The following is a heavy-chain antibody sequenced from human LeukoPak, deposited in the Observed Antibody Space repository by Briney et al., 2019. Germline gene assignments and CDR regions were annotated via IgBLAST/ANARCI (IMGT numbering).Heavy chain of an antibody. J-gene: IGHJ4*02. Sequence: ASVKVSCKASGYTFTGYYMHWVRQAPGQGLEWMGRINPNSGGTNYAQKFQGRVTMTRDTSISTAYMELSRLRSDDTAAYYCARDLGDILTGYTFLDWGQGTLVTVSS. V-gene: IGHV1-2*06. CDR3: ARDLGDILTGYTFLD. CDR2: INPNSGGT. D-gene: IGHD3-9*01. CDR1: GYTFTGYY.